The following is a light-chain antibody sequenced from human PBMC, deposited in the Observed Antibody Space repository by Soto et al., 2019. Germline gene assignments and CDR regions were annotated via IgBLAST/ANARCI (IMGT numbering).Light chain of an antibody. V-gene: IGKV3-20*01. CDR3: QQDASSPLT. CDR2: GAS. Sequence: EIVLTQSPGTLSLSPGERATLSCRASQTVGKNYLAWYQQKPGQTPRLLIHGASNRATGIPDRISGSGSGTDFTLIISRLEPEDFAVYYCQQDASSPLTFGGGTKVEIK. CDR1: QTVGKNY. J-gene: IGKJ4*01.